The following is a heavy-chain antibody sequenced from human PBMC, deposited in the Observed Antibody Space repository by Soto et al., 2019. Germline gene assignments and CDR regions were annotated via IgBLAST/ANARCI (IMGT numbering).Heavy chain of an antibody. V-gene: IGHV3-23*01. J-gene: IGHJ5*01. CDR3: ASGLVEYSSSWFDY. D-gene: IGHD6-13*01. Sequence: PGGSLRLSCAASGFTFSTYAMAWVRQAPGKGLEWVSGVSASGLNTDYADPVKGRFTISRDNAKNMVYLQMNSLRAEDTAVYYCASGLVEYSSSWFDYWGQGTPVTVS. CDR1: GFTFSTYA. CDR2: VSASGLNT.